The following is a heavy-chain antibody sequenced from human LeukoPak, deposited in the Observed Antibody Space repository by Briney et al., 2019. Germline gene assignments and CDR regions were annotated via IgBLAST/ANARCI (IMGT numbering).Heavy chain of an antibody. CDR3: AKDSVRGSTSPYYFDY. Sequence: GRSLRLSCAASGFTFRSYGMHWVRQAPGQGLEWVAVISYDGSNKYYADSVKGRFTISRDNSKNTLYLQMNSLRAEDTAVYYCAKDSVRGSTSPYYFDYWGQGTLVTVSS. CDR1: GFTFRSYG. CDR2: ISYDGSNK. V-gene: IGHV3-30*18. D-gene: IGHD2-2*01. J-gene: IGHJ4*02.